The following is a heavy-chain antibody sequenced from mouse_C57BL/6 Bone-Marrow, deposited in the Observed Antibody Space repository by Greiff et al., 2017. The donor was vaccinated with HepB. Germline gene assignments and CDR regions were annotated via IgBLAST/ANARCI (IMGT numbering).Heavy chain of an antibody. D-gene: IGHD2-4*01. CDR2: ISSGGDYI. V-gene: IGHV5-9-1*02. J-gene: IGHJ3*01. CDR1: GFTFSSYA. Sequence: EVQGVESGEGLVKPGGSLKLSCAASGFTFSSYAMSWVRQTPEKRLEWVAYISSGGDYIYYADTVKGRFTISRDNARNTLYLQMSSLKSEDTAMYYCTIDSSYDYACAYWGQGTLVTVSA. CDR3: TIDSSYDYACAY.